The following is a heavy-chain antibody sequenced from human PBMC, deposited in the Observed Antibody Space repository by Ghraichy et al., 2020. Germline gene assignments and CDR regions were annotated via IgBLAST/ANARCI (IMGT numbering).Heavy chain of an antibody. CDR3: ARDLLYGRDGYNHGDY. J-gene: IGHJ4*02. CDR2: IYHSGST. CDR1: GGSISSSNW. V-gene: IGHV4-4*02. D-gene: IGHD5-24*01. Sequence: SETLSLTCAVSGGSISSSNWWSWVRQPPGKGLEWIGEIYHSGSTNYNPSLKSRVTISVDKSKNQFSLKLSSVTAADTAVYYCARDLLYGRDGYNHGDYWGQGTLVTVSS.